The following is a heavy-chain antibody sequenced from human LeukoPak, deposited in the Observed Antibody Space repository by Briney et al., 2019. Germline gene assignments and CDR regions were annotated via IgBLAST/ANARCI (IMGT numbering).Heavy chain of an antibody. CDR2: IYYSGST. CDR1: GGSTTIHY. J-gene: IGHJ5*02. D-gene: IGHD3-3*01. Sequence: PETLSLTCTVSGGSTTIHYWSWSRQPPGKRRWWFGYIYYSGSTNYKPSVKSRVGRSVDTSNNQFSRKLSSVTGEETAVSYCARVHQSLYYDFWSGFGPFDPWGQGTLVTVSS. V-gene: IGHV4-59*11. CDR3: ARVHQSLYYDFWSGFGPFDP.